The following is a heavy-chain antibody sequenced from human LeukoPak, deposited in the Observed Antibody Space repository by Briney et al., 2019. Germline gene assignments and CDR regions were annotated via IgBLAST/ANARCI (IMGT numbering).Heavy chain of an antibody. CDR3: AKGGHDFNPFYW. Sequence: GGSLRLSCAASGFTFSTYAMGWVRQAPGKGLEWVSSIKGGGGDPFYADSVRGRFTISRDNSKNTLFLQLNSLRAEDSAVYYCAKGGHDFNPFYWWGQGTLVTVSS. J-gene: IGHJ4*02. V-gene: IGHV3-23*01. CDR2: IKGGGGDP. CDR1: GFTFSTYA. D-gene: IGHD2-21*02.